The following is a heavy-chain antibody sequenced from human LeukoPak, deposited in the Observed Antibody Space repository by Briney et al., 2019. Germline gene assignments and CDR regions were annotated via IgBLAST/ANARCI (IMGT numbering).Heavy chain of an antibody. CDR1: GGSISSYY. D-gene: IGHD3-16*01. Sequence: SETLSLTCTVSGGSISSYYWSWIRQPPGKGLEWIGYIYYSGSTNHNPSLKSQVTISVDTSKNQFSLKLSSVTAADTAVYYCARGWGYFDYWGQGTLVTASS. V-gene: IGHV4-59*01. CDR2: IYYSGST. J-gene: IGHJ4*02. CDR3: ARGWGYFDY.